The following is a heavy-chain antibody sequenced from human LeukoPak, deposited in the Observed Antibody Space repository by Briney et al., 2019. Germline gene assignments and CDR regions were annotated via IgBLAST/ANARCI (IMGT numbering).Heavy chain of an antibody. J-gene: IGHJ4*02. CDR1: GFTFSSYG. D-gene: IGHD6-19*01. Sequence: GGSLRLSCAASGFTFSSYGMSWVRQAPGKGLEWVSAISGSGGSTYYADSVKGRFTISRDNSKNTLYLQMNSLRAEDTAVYYCAKLYSSGWYGGIDYWGQGTLVTVSS. CDR2: ISGSGGST. CDR3: AKLYSSGWYGGIDY. V-gene: IGHV3-23*01.